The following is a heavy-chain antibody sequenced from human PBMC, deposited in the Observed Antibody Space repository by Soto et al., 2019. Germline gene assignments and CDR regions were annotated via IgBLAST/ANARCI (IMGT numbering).Heavy chain of an antibody. CDR2: IYYSGST. D-gene: IGHD4-17*01. CDR1: GGSISSSSYY. CDR3: ARHGGGDYSFDY. V-gene: IGHV4-39*01. Sequence: QLRLQESGPGLVKPSETLSLTCTVSGGSISSSSYYWGWIRQPPGKGLEWIGSIYYSGSTYYNPSLKSRVTISVDTSKNQFSLKLSSVTAADTAVYYCARHGGGDYSFDYWGQGTLVTVSS. J-gene: IGHJ4*02.